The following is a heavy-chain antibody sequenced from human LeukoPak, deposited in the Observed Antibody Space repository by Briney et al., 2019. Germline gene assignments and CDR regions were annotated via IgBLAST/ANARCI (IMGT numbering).Heavy chain of an antibody. CDR3: ARGGARYLDN. D-gene: IGHD3-9*01. V-gene: IGHV3-7*01. Sequence: GGSLRLSCVASGVSFSSYTMSWVRQAPGKGLEWVAKIKEDGSDIHYVDSVKGRFTICRDNAKNSLCLQMSSLRVEDSAVYYCARGGARYLDNWGQGILVTVSS. CDR1: GVSFSSYT. J-gene: IGHJ4*02. CDR2: IKEDGSDI.